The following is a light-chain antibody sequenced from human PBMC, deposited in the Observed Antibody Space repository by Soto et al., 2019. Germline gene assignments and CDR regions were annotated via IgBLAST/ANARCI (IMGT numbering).Light chain of an antibody. J-gene: IGLJ1*01. CDR2: GNI. CDR3: QSYDTGLIGYV. V-gene: IGLV1-40*01. CDR1: SSNIGSGYD. Sequence: QPVLTQPPSVSGAPGQRVTVSCTGSSSNIGSGYDVHWYQQLPGTAPKLLIYGNINRPSGVPDRFSGSKSGTSASLAITGLQAEDEADYYCQSYDTGLIGYVFGTGTKLTVL.